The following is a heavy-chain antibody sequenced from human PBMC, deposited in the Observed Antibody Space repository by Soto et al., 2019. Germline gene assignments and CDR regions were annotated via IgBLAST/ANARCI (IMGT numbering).Heavy chain of an antibody. J-gene: IGHJ4*02. Sequence: EVQLLESGGGLVQPGGSLRLSCAASGFTFSSYAMSWVRQAPGKGLEWVSAISGSGGSTYYADSVKGRFTISRDNSKNTLYLKMNSLRAEDTAVYYCAKVAPNYYGSGSYTYYFDYWGQGTLVTVSS. D-gene: IGHD3-10*01. CDR1: GFTFSSYA. V-gene: IGHV3-23*01. CDR2: ISGSGGST. CDR3: AKVAPNYYGSGSYTYYFDY.